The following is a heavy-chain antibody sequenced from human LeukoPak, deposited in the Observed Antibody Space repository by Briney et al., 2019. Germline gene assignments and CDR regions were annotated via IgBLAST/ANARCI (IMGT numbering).Heavy chain of an antibody. V-gene: IGHV4-39*01. Sequence: PSETLSLTCTVSGGSIRRSSYYWGWIRQPPGKGLEWIGSMYYSGSTYYNPSLKSRVTISVDTSKNQFSLKLSSATAADTAVYYCARHRTIYYDSSGYWVWGQGTLVIVSS. CDR1: GGSIRRSSYY. D-gene: IGHD3-22*01. CDR3: ARHRTIYYDSSGYWV. J-gene: IGHJ4*02. CDR2: MYYSGST.